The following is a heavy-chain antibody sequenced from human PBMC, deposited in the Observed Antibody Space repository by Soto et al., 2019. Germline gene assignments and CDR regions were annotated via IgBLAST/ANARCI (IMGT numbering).Heavy chain of an antibody. CDR2: INWSGGTT. D-gene: IGHD6-19*01. CDR1: GFNFDHYG. Sequence: EVQLVESGGRVVRPGGSLRLSCAASGFNFDHYGMGWVRQAPGKGLEWVSGINWSGGTTGYLDSVKGRFTISRDNAKNSLYLQMNDLRAEDTALYYCARGGAVPGDWIGNWFDPWGQGTRVTVSS. CDR3: ARGGAVPGDWIGNWFDP. V-gene: IGHV3-20*04. J-gene: IGHJ5*02.